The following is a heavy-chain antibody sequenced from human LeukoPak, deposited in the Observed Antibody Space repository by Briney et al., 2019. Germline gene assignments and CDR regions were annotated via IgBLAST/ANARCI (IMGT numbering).Heavy chain of an antibody. CDR3: AKILTVITPSQWGNWFDP. Sequence: SVKVSCKASGGTFKKYAISGVQQAPGQGLEWMGQFIPTFGTGNYAQRFQGRVTMTADESTSTVYMELSSLKYEDTAIYYCAKILTVITPSQWGNWFDPWGQGTLDTVS. CDR1: GGTFKKYA. J-gene: IGHJ5*02. V-gene: IGHV1-69*13. D-gene: IGHD4-23*01. CDR2: FIPTFGTG.